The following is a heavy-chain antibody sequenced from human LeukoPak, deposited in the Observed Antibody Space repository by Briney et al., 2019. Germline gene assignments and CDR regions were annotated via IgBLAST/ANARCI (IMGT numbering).Heavy chain of an antibody. CDR1: GGSNSSYY. CDR2: IYYSGST. CDR3: AREYTLYRSGWFLDY. V-gene: IGHV4-59*12. J-gene: IGHJ4*02. D-gene: IGHD6-19*01. Sequence: SETLSLTCTVSGGSNSSYYWSWLRQPPGPGMEWVGYIYYSGSTNYNPSLTSRATISIDTSKNQFSLKLSSVTAADTAVYYCAREYTLYRSGWFLDYWGQGTLVSVSS.